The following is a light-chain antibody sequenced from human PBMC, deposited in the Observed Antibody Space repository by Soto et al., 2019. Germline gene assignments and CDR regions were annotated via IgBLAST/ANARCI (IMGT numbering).Light chain of an antibody. CDR1: QSVSSSY. CDR3: QQYGSSHST. CDR2: GAS. J-gene: IGKJ3*01. Sequence: EIVLTQSPGTLSLSPGERATLSCRASQSVSSSYLAWYQQKPGQDPRLLIYGASSRATGIPDRFSGSGSGTDFTLTNSRLEPEDFAVYYCQQYGSSHSTFGPGTKVDIK. V-gene: IGKV3-20*01.